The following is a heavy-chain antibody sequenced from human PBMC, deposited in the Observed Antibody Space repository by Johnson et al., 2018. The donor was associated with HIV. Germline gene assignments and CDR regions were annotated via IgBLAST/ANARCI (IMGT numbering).Heavy chain of an antibody. J-gene: IGHJ3*02. V-gene: IGHV3-66*01. CDR1: GFPVSSSY. CDR2: LYSGGDT. Sequence: EVQLMESGGGLVQPGRSLRLSCAASGFPVSSSYMSWVRQAPGKGLEWVSVLYSGGDTYYADSVEGRFIIYRDNSKNTLYLQMNSLRAEDTAVYYCATFDAFDIWGQGTMVTVSS. CDR3: ATFDAFDI.